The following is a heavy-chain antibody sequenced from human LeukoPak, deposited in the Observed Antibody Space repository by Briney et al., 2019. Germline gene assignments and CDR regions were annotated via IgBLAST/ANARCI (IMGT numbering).Heavy chain of an antibody. CDR2: LSLDGSNE. CDR3: AREEHDYVWGSYRYYYCYGIDV. CDR1: GFTFSSYG. J-gene: IGHJ6*02. Sequence: GGSLRLSCAASGFTFSSYGMHWVRQSPGRGLEWVSFLSLDGSNEFYADSLKGRFTISRDNSKDTLYLQMDGLRAEDTALYYCAREEHDYVWGSYRYYYCYGIDVWGQGTTVTVSS. V-gene: IGHV3-30*03. D-gene: IGHD3-16*02.